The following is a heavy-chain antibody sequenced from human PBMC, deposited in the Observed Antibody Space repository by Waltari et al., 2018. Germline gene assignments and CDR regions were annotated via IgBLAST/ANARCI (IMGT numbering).Heavy chain of an antibody. CDR1: GGTFSSYT. J-gene: IGHJ6*02. CDR3: ARNPKYQLQHAPYYYYGMDV. CDR2: IIPILGIA. V-gene: IGHV1-69*02. D-gene: IGHD2-2*01. Sequence: QVQLVQSGAEVKKPGSSVKVSCKASGGTFSSYTISWVRQAPGQGLGWMGRIIPILGIANYAQKFQGRVTITADKSTSTAYMELSSLRSEDTAVYYCARNPKYQLQHAPYYYYGMDVWGQGTTVTVSS.